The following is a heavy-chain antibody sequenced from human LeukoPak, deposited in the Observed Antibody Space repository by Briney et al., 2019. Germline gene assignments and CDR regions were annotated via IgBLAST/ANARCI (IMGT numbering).Heavy chain of an antibody. V-gene: IGHV3-66*02. D-gene: IGHD6-6*01. CDR3: ARASIAASGYYFDY. CDR1: GFTVSTNY. J-gene: IGHJ4*02. Sequence: GGSLRLSCAASGFTVSTNYMTWVRQAPGKGLEWVSVIYSGGSTFYADSVKGRFTISRDNSKNTLYLQMNSLRAEDTAVYYCARASIAASGYYFDYRGQGTLVTVSS. CDR2: IYSGGST.